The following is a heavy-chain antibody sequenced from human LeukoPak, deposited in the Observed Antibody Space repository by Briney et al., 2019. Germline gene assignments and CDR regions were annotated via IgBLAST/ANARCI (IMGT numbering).Heavy chain of an antibody. CDR2: INPKSDDT. V-gene: IGHV1-2*02. J-gene: IGHJ4*01. Sequence: ASVKVSCKASGYMFTGSYMNWVRQAPGQGLEWMGWINPKSDDTKYAQNFQGRVTMTRDTSISTAYMELTRLTYDDTAVYYCARAPGWERPLEFWGQGTLVNVSS. CDR3: ARAPGWERPLEF. CDR1: GYMFTGSY. D-gene: IGHD4-23*01.